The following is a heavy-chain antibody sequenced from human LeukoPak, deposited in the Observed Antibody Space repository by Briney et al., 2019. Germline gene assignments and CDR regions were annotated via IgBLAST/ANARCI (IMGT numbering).Heavy chain of an antibody. D-gene: IGHD6-13*01. V-gene: IGHV4-61*01. CDR1: GGSVSSGSYY. J-gene: IGHJ5*02. Sequence: SETLSLTCIVSGGSVSSGSYYWSWIRHPPGKGLEWIGYIYYSGSTNYNPSLKSRVTISADTSKNQFSLKLSSVTAADTAVYYCARASKRGVAAAGPSWFDPWGRGTLVTVSS. CDR2: IYYSGST. CDR3: ARASKRGVAAAGPSWFDP.